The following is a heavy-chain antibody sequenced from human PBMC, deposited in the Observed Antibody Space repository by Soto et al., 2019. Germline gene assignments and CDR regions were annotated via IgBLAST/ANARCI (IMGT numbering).Heavy chain of an antibody. CDR2: ISSSSSYT. D-gene: IGHD1-26*01. CDR3: ARDLGSYGYFDY. J-gene: IGHJ4*02. V-gene: IGHV3-11*05. CDR1: GCTCSDYY. Sequence: PGGSQRLSWAASGCTCSDYYRRWIRQAPGKGLEWVSYISSSSSYTNYADSVKGRFTISRDNAKNSLYLQMNSLRAEDTAVYYCARDLGSYGYFDYWGQGTLVTVSS.